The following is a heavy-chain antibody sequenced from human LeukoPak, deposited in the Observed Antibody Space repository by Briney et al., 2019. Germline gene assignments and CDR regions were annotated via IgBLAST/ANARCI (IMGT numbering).Heavy chain of an antibody. CDR1: GYTFTGYY. J-gene: IGHJ4*02. CDR2: ISAYNGNT. Sequence: ASVKVSCKASGYTFTGYYMHWVRQAPGQGLEWMGWISAYNGNTNYAQKLQGRVTMTTDTSTSTAYMELRSLRSDDTAVYYCARAPGAYGDYYFDYWGQGTLVTVSS. D-gene: IGHD4-17*01. V-gene: IGHV1-18*04. CDR3: ARAPGAYGDYYFDY.